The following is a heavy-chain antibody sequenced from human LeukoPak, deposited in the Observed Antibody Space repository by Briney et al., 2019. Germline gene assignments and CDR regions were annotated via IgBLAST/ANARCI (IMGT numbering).Heavy chain of an antibody. J-gene: IGHJ5*02. CDR2: IYYTGST. V-gene: IGHV4-39*07. CDR3: ARFDDYDWFDT. Sequence: PLETLSLTCTVSGGSITNSSYFLAWIRQPPGKGLEWIGTIYYTGSTYYNSSLKSRVTISVDTSKNQFSLKLSSVTAADTAVYYCARFDDYDWFDTWGQGTLVTVSS. CDR1: GGSITNSSYF. D-gene: IGHD4-17*01.